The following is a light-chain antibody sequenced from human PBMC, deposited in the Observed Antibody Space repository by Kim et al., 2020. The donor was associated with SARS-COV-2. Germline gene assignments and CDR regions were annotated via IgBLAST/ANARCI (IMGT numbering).Light chain of an antibody. J-gene: IGLJ2*01. CDR1: SLRNSY. CDR3: NSRDSNTNHLV. V-gene: IGLV3-19*01. CDR2: GKS. Sequence: ALRQTVRMTCQADSLRNSYAILYQQKPGQAPVVVIYGKSNRLSGIPDRFSGSNSGDTASLTITGAQAEVEADYYCNSRDSNTNHLVFGGGTQLTVL.